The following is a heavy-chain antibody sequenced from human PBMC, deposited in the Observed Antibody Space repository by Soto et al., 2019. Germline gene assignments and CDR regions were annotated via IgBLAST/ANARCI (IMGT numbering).Heavy chain of an antibody. CDR3: AKARMVGSGYAYYYGMDV. V-gene: IGHV3-23*01. J-gene: IGHJ6*02. D-gene: IGHD3-22*01. CDR2: ISGSGGST. Sequence: GGSLRLSCAASGFTFSSYAMSWVRQAPGKGLEWVSAISGSGGSTYYADSVKGRFTISRDNSKNTLYLQMNSLRAEDTAVYYCAKARMVGSGYAYYYGMDVWGQGTTVTVSS. CDR1: GFTFSSYA.